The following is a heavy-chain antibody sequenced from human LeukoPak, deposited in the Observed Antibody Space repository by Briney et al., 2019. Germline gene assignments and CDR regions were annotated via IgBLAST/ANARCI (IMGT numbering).Heavy chain of an antibody. CDR1: GFTFDDYA. V-gene: IGHV3-9*03. CDR2: ISWNSGSI. CDR3: AKASSNDAFDI. J-gene: IGHJ3*02. D-gene: IGHD2-2*01. Sequence: GGSLRLSCAASGFTFDDYAMHWVRQAPGKGLEWVSGISWNSGSIAYADSVKGRFTISRDNAKNSLYLQMNSLRAEDMALYYCAKASSNDAFDIWGQGTMVTVSS.